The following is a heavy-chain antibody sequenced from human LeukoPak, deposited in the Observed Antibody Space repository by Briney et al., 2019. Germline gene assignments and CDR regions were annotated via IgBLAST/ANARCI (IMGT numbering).Heavy chain of an antibody. D-gene: IGHD6-19*01. Sequence: PGGSLRLSCAASGFNFRDSGMHWVRQAPGKGLEWVAVMWNDGITGKYADPVRGRFSVSRDNSKNTVYLQMDSLRADDTSVYYCARDGSGWSSDYWGQGTLVTVSS. V-gene: IGHV3-33*01. CDR1: GFNFRDSG. CDR2: MWNDGITG. CDR3: ARDGSGWSSDY. J-gene: IGHJ4*02.